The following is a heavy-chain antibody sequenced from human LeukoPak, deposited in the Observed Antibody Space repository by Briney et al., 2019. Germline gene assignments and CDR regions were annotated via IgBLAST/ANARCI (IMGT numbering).Heavy chain of an antibody. CDR1: GGSFSSYH. CDR3: AGAWTAVMVFDY. V-gene: IGHV4-4*07. CDR2: IYTSGST. Sequence: SETLSLTCTVSGGSFSSYHWSWIRQPAGKGLEWIGRIYTSGSTNYNPSLRSRVTMSVDTSKNQFSLKLSSVTAADTAVYYCAGAWTAVMVFDYWGQGTLVTVSS. J-gene: IGHJ4*02. D-gene: IGHD4-17*01.